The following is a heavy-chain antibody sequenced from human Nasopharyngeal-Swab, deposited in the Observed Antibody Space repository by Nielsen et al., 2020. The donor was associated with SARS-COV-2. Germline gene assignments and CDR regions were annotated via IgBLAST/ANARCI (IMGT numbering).Heavy chain of an antibody. D-gene: IGHD6-19*01. CDR3: ARETAVAGDYYCDY. V-gene: IGHV3-30*03. CDR2: ISYDGSNK. Sequence: GGSLRLSCAASGFTFSSYGMHWVRQAPGKGLEWVAVISYDGSNKYYADSVKGRFTISRDNSKNTLYLQMNSLRAEDTAVYYCARETAVAGDYYCDYWGQGTLVAVSS. CDR1: GFTFSSYG. J-gene: IGHJ4*02.